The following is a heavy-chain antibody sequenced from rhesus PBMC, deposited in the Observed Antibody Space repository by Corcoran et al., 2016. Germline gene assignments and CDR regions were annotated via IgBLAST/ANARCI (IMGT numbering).Heavy chain of an antibody. Sequence: QLQLQESGPGLVKPSETLSLTCAVSGGSISSNYWSWIRQPPGKGLEWIGRISGSGGSTDYNPSLKSRVTISTDTSKNQFSLKRSSVTAADTAVYYCAKSGVRGYSGYGDFDYWGQGVLVTVSS. CDR1: GGSISSNY. D-gene: IGHD5-42*01. CDR2: ISGSGGST. CDR3: AKSGVRGYSGYGDFDY. J-gene: IGHJ4*01. V-gene: IGHV4-173*01.